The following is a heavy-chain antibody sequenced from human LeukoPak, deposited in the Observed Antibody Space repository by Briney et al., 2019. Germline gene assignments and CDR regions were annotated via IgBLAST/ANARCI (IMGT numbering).Heavy chain of an antibody. V-gene: IGHV1-2*02. CDR3: AREKRVTVGYCSGGSCRRGFDP. D-gene: IGHD2-15*01. CDR1: GYTFTGYY. CDR2: INPNSGGT. Sequence: ASVKVSCKASGYTFTGYYMHWVRQAPGQGLEWMGWINPNSGGTNYAQKFQGRVTMTRDTSISTAYMELCRLRSDDTAVYYCAREKRVTVGYCSGGSCRRGFDPWGQGTLVTVSS. J-gene: IGHJ5*02.